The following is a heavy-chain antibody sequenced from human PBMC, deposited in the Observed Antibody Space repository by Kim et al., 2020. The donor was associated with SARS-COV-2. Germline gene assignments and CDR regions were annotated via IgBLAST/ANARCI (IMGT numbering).Heavy chain of an antibody. Sequence: SPSFQGQVTISADKSISTAYLQWSSLKASDTAMYYCARPGLTGGLGFDYWGQGTLVTVSS. V-gene: IGHV5-51*01. CDR3: ARPGLTGGLGFDY. D-gene: IGHD2-8*02. J-gene: IGHJ4*02.